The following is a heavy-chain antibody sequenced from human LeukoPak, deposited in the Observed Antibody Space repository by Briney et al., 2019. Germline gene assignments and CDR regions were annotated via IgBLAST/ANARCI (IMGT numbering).Heavy chain of an antibody. CDR1: GFTFSDNY. CDR3: ARDPRTVRI. J-gene: IGHJ4*02. D-gene: IGHD1-1*01. V-gene: IGHV3-11*04. CDR2: ISGNGGDI. Sequence: GGSLRLSCAASGFTFSDNYMTWVRQAPGKGLEWLSYISGNGGDIQYADSVNGRFTISRDNAKNLLYLQMDSLRVEDTAIYYCARDPRTVRIWGQGTLVNVSS.